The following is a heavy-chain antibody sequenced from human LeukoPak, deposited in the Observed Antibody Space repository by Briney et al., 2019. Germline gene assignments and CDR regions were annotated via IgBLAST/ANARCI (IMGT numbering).Heavy chain of an antibody. D-gene: IGHD6-6*01. Sequence: GGSLRLSCAASGLAFSSHWMHWVRQAPGKGLVWVSRITNDGSSTTYADSVKGRFTISRDNAKNTLYLQMNSLRAEDTALYYCARVAEYSTAGMRYWGQGTLVTVSS. CDR3: ARVAEYSTAGMRY. V-gene: IGHV3-74*01. CDR1: GLAFSSHW. CDR2: ITNDGSST. J-gene: IGHJ4*02.